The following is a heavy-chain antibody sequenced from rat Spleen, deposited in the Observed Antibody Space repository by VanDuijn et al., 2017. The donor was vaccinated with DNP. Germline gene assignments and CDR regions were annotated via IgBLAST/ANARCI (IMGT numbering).Heavy chain of an antibody. Sequence: EVQLQESGPGLVKPSQSLSLTCSVTGYSITSNYWAWIRKFPGNKMEWMGYISYSGYTGYNPSLKSRISIARDTSKNQFFLQLNSVTTEDTATYYCARAPPGNIGASLDYWGQGVMVTVSS. CDR1: GYSITSNY. D-gene: IGHD1-5*01. J-gene: IGHJ2*01. CDR3: ARAPPGNIGASLDY. V-gene: IGHV3-1*01. CDR2: ISYSGYT.